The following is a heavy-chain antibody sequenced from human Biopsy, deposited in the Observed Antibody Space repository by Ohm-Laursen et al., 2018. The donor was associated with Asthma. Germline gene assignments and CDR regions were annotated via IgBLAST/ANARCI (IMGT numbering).Heavy chain of an antibody. CDR3: ARMITMIQAANYYSYAMDV. CDR1: GDSINSGGFS. V-gene: IGHV4-30-2*01. CDR2: LFHSGTP. Sequence: TLSLTCSVSGDSINSGGFSWDWIRQPPRTGLGWIASLFHSGTPHYNPSLKSRVTISVDRSKRQFSLKVNSVTAADTAVYYCARMITMIQAANYYSYAMDVWGQGTTVTVSS. D-gene: IGHD3-22*01. J-gene: IGHJ6*02.